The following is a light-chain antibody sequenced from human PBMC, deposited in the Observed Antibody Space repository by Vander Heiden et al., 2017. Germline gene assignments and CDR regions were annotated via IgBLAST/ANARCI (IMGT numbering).Light chain of an antibody. J-gene: IGKJ5*01. CDR1: QSVSSSY. CDR3: QQYHNSPQT. V-gene: IGKV3-20*01. CDR2: GAS. Sequence: EIVLTQSPGTLSLSPGERATLSCRASQSVSSSYLAWYQQKPGQAPRILIYGASSRATGIPDRFSGSGSGTNFTLTISRLEPEDFAVYYCQQYHNSPQTFGQGTRLEIK.